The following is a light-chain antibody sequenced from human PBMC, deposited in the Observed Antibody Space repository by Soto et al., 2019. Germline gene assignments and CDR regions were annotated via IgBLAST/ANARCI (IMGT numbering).Light chain of an antibody. CDR3: LQDHIYPPT. V-gene: IGKV1-6*02. J-gene: IGKJ1*01. Sequence: ITQSASAVSAYVGDRVTITCRDSQSISRWLAWYEQRPGKAPKLLIFAASSLQSGVPSRFSGSGLGTYFTLSISSLQPEDFATYYCLQDHIYPPTFGQGTNVDIK. CDR2: AAS. CDR1: QSISRW.